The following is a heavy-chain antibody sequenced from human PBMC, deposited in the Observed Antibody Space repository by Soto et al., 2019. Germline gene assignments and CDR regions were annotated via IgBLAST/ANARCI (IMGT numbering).Heavy chain of an antibody. CDR2: IYYSGST. Sequence: QVQLQESGPGLVTPSQTLSLTCTVSGGSISSGGYYWSWIRQHPGKGLEWIGYIYYSGSTYYNPSLKIRVTISVDTSKHQFSLKLSSVTAADTAADYCASDGGDTCDYWGQGTLVTVSS. V-gene: IGHV4-31*03. CDR3: ASDGGDTCDY. CDR1: GGSISSGGYY. D-gene: IGHD3-16*01. J-gene: IGHJ4*02.